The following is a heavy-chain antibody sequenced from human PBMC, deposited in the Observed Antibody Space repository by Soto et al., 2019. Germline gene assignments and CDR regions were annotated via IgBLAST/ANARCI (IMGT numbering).Heavy chain of an antibody. D-gene: IGHD3-22*01. Sequence: GGSLRLSCAASGFTFSSYSMNWVRQAPGKGLEWVSTVSGSGGSTYYADSVKGRFTISRDNSKNTLYLQMDSLRADDTAVYYCAKNWDTTGYYPPDAFDIWGQGTMVTVSS. CDR2: VSGSGGST. V-gene: IGHV3-23*01. J-gene: IGHJ3*02. CDR1: GFTFSSYS. CDR3: AKNWDTTGYYPPDAFDI.